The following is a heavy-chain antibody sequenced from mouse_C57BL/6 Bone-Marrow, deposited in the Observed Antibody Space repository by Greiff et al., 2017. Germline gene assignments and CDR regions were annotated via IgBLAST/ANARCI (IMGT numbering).Heavy chain of an antibody. J-gene: IGHJ1*03. CDR1: GYSITSGYY. CDR2: ISYDGSN. Sequence: EVKLVESGPGLVKPSQSLSLTCSVTGYSITSGYYWNWIRQFPGNKLEWMGYISYDGSNNYNPSLKNRISITRDTSKNQFFLKLNSVTTEDTATYYCARREGFHWYFDGWGTGTTVTVSS. CDR3: ARREGFHWYFDG. V-gene: IGHV3-6*01.